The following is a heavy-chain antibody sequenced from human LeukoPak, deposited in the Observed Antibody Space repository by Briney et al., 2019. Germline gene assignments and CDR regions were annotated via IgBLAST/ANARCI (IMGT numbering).Heavy chain of an antibody. CDR2: ISWNSGSI. J-gene: IGHJ4*02. Sequence: SLRLSCAASGFTFDDYGMHWVRQASGKGLEWVSGISWNSGSIGYADSVKGRFTISRDNAKNSLYLQMNSLRAEDTALYYCASPVDYWGQGTLVTVSS. CDR3: ASPVDY. V-gene: IGHV3-9*01. CDR1: GFTFDDYG.